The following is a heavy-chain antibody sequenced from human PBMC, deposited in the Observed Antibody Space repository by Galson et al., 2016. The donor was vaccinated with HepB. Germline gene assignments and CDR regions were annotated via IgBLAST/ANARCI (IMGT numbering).Heavy chain of an antibody. Sequence: SLRLSCAVSGFTINNNYMSWVRQAPGKGLEWVALIYSGGGTDYADSVKGRFTISRDNSKNTLYLQMTSLRAEDTAVYYCAAGNYVVVDWGQGTLVTVSS. V-gene: IGHV3-53*01. D-gene: IGHD2-15*01. CDR1: GFTINNNY. CDR2: IYSGGGT. CDR3: AAGNYVVVD. J-gene: IGHJ4*02.